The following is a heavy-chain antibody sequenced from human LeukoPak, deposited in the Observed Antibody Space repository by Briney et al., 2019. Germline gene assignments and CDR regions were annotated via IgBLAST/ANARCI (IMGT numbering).Heavy chain of an antibody. J-gene: IGHJ4*02. D-gene: IGHD5-18*01. CDR2: INSDGSSP. CDR1: GFTFSSYW. Sequence: PGGSLRLSCAASGFTFSSYWMHWVRQAPGKGLVWVSRINSDGSSPSYADSVKGRFTISRDNAKNTLYLQMTSLRAEDTAVYYCASSVQLWSPTLYRGQGTLVTVSS. V-gene: IGHV3-74*01. CDR3: ASSVQLWSPTLY.